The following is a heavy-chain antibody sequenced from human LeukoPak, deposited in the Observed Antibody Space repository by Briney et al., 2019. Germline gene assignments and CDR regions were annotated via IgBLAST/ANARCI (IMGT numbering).Heavy chain of an antibody. CDR3: ARAGSRDAFDI. CDR2: IYYSGST. D-gene: IGHD1-26*01. V-gene: IGHV4-30-4*08. CDR1: GGSISSGDYY. J-gene: IGHJ3*02. Sequence: SQTLSLTCTVSGGSISSGDYYWSWLRQPPGKGLEWIGYIYYSGSTYYNPSLKSRVTISVDTSKNQFSLKLSSVTAADTAVYYCARAGSRDAFDIWGQGTMVTVSS.